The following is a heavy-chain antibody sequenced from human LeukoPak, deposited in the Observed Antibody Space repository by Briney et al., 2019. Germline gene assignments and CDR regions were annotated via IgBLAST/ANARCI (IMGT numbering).Heavy chain of an antibody. Sequence: PSQTLFLTCTVSGGSISTYYWSWIRQPPGKGLEWIGNIYNSGSTNYNPSLKSRVTIAVDTSKNQFSLKLRSVTAADTAVYYCARDRGQWLAHYYYMDVWGKGTTVTVSS. D-gene: IGHD6-19*01. V-gene: IGHV4-59*01. CDR2: IYNSGST. CDR1: GGSISTYY. CDR3: ARDRGQWLAHYYYMDV. J-gene: IGHJ6*03.